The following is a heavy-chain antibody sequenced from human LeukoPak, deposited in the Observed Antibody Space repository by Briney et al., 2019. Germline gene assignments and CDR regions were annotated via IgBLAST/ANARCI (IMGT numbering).Heavy chain of an antibody. CDR2: ISSSSSTI. V-gene: IGHV3-48*04. D-gene: IGHD3-10*01. CDR1: GFTFSSYS. J-gene: IGHJ4*02. CDR3: ARDSVAFGESFDY. Sequence: GSLRLSCAASGFTFSSYSMNWVRQAPGKGLEWVSYISSSSSTIYYADSVKGRFTISRDNAKNSLYLQMNSLRAEDTAVYYCARDSVAFGESFDYWGQGTLVTVSS.